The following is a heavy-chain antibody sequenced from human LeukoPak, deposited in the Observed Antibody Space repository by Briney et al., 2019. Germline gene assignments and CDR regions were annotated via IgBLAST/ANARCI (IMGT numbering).Heavy chain of an antibody. CDR1: GGSISSYY. D-gene: IGHD3-16*01. V-gene: IGHV4-59*01. J-gene: IGHJ6*03. CDR2: IYYSGST. Sequence: PSETLSLTYTVSGGSISSYYWSWIRQPPGKGLEWIGYIYYSGSTNYKSSLKSRVTISVDTSKNQFSLKLSSVTAADTAVYYCARETSQKGAHYMDVWGKGTTVTISS. CDR3: ARETSQKGAHYMDV.